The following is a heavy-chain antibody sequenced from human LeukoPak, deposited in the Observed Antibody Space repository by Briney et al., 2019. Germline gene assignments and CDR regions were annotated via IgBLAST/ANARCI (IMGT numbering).Heavy chain of an antibody. Sequence: SKTLSLTCTVSGGSISSGNYYWGWIRQPPGKGLEWIGSIYYSGSTYYNPSLKSRVTISVDTSKNQFSLKLNSVTAADTAVYYCARVYYYDNSGYRGYYFDYWGQGTLVTVSS. CDR3: ARVYYYDNSGYRGYYFDY. V-gene: IGHV4-39*01. D-gene: IGHD3-22*01. CDR1: GGSISSGNYY. CDR2: IYYSGST. J-gene: IGHJ4*02.